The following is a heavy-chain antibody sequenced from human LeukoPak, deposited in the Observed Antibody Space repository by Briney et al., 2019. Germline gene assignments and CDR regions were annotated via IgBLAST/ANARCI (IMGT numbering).Heavy chain of an antibody. Sequence: GGALRLSCAASGFTFSNYWMSWVRQAPGKGLGWVANISQGGSEKFYVDSVKGRFTISRDNAKNSLYLQMNSLRAEDTAVYYCARDAFASGSYNPFDNWGQGTLVTVSS. CDR1: GFTFSNYW. D-gene: IGHD3-10*01. CDR2: ISQGGSEK. J-gene: IGHJ4*02. V-gene: IGHV3-7*01. CDR3: ARDAFASGSYNPFDN.